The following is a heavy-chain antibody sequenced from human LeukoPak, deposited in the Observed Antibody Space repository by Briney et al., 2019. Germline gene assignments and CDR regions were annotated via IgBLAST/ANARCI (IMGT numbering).Heavy chain of an antibody. CDR3: AELGITMIGGV. CDR1: GFTFSSYE. V-gene: IGHV3-48*03. D-gene: IGHD3-10*02. J-gene: IGHJ6*04. Sequence: GRSLRLSCAASGFTFSSYEMNWVRQAPGKGLEWVSYMKGRFTISRDNAKNSLYLQMNSLRAEDTAVYYCAELGITMIGGVWGKGTTVTISS.